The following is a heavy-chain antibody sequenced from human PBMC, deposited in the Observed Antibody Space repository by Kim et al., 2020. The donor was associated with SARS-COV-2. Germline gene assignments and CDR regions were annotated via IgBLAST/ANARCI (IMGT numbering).Heavy chain of an antibody. CDR2: IIPIFGTA. D-gene: IGHD6-6*01. J-gene: IGHJ5*02. CDR1: GGTFSSYA. Sequence: SVKVSCKASGGTFSSYAISWVRQAPGQGLEWMGGIIPIFGTANYAQKFQGRVTITADESTSTAYMELSSLRSEDTAVYYCARVGNSYSSSANNWFDPWGQGTLVTVSS. CDR3: ARVGNSYSSSANNWFDP. V-gene: IGHV1-69*13.